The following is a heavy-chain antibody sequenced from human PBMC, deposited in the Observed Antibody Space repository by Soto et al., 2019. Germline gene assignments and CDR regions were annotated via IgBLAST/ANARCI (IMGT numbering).Heavy chain of an antibody. J-gene: IGHJ4*02. V-gene: IGHV3-30-3*01. Sequence: QVQLVESGGGVVRHGRSLRLSCAASGFTLSSYAMYWVRQAPGKGLEWVAFISFDGNNGYADSVKGRFTISRDNSKNTVYLQMNSLRGEDTAVYYCARDRSDVWGQGTLVTVSS. CDR1: GFTLSSYA. CDR3: ARDRSDV. CDR2: ISFDGNNG.